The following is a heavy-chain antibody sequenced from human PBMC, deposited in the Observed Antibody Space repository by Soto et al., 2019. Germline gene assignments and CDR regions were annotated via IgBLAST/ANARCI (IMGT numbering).Heavy chain of an antibody. V-gene: IGHV1-69*01. CDR1: GGTFTRYS. CDR2: IAPIFGTT. D-gene: IGHD2-21*01. CDR3: ARPAEGSYSSDHLYYYALDV. Sequence: QVHLVQSGAEVRKPGSSVKVSCTASGGTFTRYSISWVRQAPGQGLEWVGGIAPIFGTTNYAQRFQGRVQITADESTRTAPMELSSLSSDDTLVYYSARPAEGSYSSDHLYYYALDVWGEGTSVTVTS. J-gene: IGHJ6*04.